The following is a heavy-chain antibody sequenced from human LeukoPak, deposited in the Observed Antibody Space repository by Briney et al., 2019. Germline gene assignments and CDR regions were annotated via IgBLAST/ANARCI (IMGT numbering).Heavy chain of an antibody. CDR2: MNPNSGNT. J-gene: IGHJ4*02. V-gene: IGHV1-8*01. D-gene: IGHD4-17*01. CDR1: GYTFTSYD. CDR3: ARGEPYTVTSDY. Sequence: ASVKVSCKASGYTFTSYDINWVRQATGQGLEWMGWMNPNSGNTGYAQKFQGRATMTRNTSISTAYIELSSLRSEDTAVYYCARGEPYTVTSDYWGQGTLVTVSS.